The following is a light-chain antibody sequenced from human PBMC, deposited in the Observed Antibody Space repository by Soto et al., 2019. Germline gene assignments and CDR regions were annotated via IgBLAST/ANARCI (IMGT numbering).Light chain of an antibody. CDR2: AAS. CDR1: QGISSY. CDR3: QQINSSPSF. J-gene: IGKJ3*01. V-gene: IGKV1-9*01. Sequence: DIQLTQSPSFLSASVGDRVTITCRASQGISSYLAWYQQKPGKAPMLLIYAASTLTSGVPSRFSGSGSGTEFPLTSSRLQPEDFANYCCQQINSSPSFFGHGTKVDIK.